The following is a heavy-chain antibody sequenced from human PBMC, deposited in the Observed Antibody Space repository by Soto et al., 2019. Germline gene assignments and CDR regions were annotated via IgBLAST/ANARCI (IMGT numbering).Heavy chain of an antibody. Sequence: ASVKVSRSASGYTSTRYVISWVRQAPGQGLEWMGWISAYNGNTNYAQKLQGRVTMTTDTSTSTAYMELRSLRSDDTAVYYCARTDAFRGYGMDVWGQGTTVTVSS. D-gene: IGHD3-16*01. V-gene: IGHV1-18*01. CDR1: GYTSTRYV. CDR2: ISAYNGNT. J-gene: IGHJ6*02. CDR3: ARTDAFRGYGMDV.